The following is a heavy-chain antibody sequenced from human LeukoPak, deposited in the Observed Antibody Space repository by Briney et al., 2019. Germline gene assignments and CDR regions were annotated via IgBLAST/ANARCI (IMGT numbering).Heavy chain of an antibody. CDR3: ARGTFKDGLDV. V-gene: IGHV4-4*07. CDR1: GGSISIFY. D-gene: IGHD2/OR15-2a*01. CDR2: IHSSGSI. Sequence: SGTLSLTCTVSGGSISIFYWSWIRQPAGKGLDWIGRIHSSGSINHNPSLKSRVTLSVDTSKNQLSLKLTSVAAADTAVYYCARGTFKDGLDVWGQGTTVTVSS. J-gene: IGHJ6*02.